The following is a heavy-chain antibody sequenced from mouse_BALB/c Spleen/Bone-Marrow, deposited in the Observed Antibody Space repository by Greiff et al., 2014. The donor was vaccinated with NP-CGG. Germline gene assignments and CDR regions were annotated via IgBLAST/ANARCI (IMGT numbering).Heavy chain of an antibody. CDR1: GYTFTSSW. J-gene: IGHJ1*01. V-gene: IGHV1-4*01. Sequence: VQLQQSRMALSARKTSVKMSCKASGYTFTSSWLHWVKQRPGQGLEWIGYLNPSTGYTEYNQKLKDKATLTADKSSSTAYMQLSSLTSEDAAVDYCARDWYIDDGGAGTTVTGSS. CDR3: ARDWYIDD. CDR2: LNPSTGYT.